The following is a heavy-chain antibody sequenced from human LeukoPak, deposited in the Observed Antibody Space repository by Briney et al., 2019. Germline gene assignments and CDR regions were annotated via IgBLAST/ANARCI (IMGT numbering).Heavy chain of an antibody. CDR2: LSCGGCGT. V-gene: IGHV3-23*01. CDR1: GITLINYG. D-gene: IGHD3-22*01. J-gene: IGHJ4*02. Sequence: GGSLRLSCSVSGITLINYGMSWVRQAPGKGLEWVAGLSCGGCGTSYADSVKGRFTISRDNPRNTLYLQMSGLRAEDTAVYFCAKRGVVIRVILVGFHREAYYFDSWGEGALVTVSS. CDR3: AKRGVVIRVILVGFHREAYYFDS.